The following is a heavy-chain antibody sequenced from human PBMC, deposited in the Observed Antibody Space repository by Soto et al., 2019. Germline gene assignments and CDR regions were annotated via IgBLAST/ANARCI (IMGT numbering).Heavy chain of an antibody. V-gene: IGHV4-59*01. D-gene: IGHD2-21*01. CDR2: IYYSGST. CDR3: TRGGDAYKNGH. CDR1: GGSIGIYY. Sequence: SETLSLTCTVSGGSIGIYYWSWIRQHPGKGLEWIGYIYYSGSTYYNPSLKSRVTISVDTSKNQFSLKLTSVNAADTAVYYCTRGGDAYKNGHWGQGTLVTVSS. J-gene: IGHJ4*02.